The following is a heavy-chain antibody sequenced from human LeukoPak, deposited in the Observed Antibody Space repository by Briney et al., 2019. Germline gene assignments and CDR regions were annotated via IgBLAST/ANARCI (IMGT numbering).Heavy chain of an antibody. CDR3: AKRGSSMPGIAVAGTFDY. J-gene: IGHJ4*02. D-gene: IGHD6-19*01. CDR2: ISGSGGST. Sequence: GGSLRLSCAASGFTFSSYGMSWVRQAPGKGLEWVSAISGSGGSTYYADSVKGRFTISRDNSKNTLYLQMNSLRAEDTAVYYCAKRGSSMPGIAVAGTFDYWGQGALVTVSS. V-gene: IGHV3-23*01. CDR1: GFTFSSYG.